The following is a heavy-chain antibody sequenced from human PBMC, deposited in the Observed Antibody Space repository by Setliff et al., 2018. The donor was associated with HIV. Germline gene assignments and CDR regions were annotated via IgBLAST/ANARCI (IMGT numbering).Heavy chain of an antibody. CDR2: IAKTGST. CDR1: GGSIGSSDYY. Sequence: PSETLSLTCTVSGGSIGSSDYYWGWIRQPPGKGLEWIGRIAKTGSTNYNPSLKSRLTISMDTSKNQFSLKLNSVTAADTAVYYCARDFKRYNSPCRFDPWGPGTLVTVSS. V-gene: IGHV4-39*07. D-gene: IGHD5-12*01. CDR3: ARDFKRYNSPCRFDP. J-gene: IGHJ5*02.